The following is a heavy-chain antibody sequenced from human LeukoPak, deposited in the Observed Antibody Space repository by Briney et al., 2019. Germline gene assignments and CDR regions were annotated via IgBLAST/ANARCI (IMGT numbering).Heavy chain of an antibody. CDR3: ARRRDLYSGSYYPFDY. V-gene: IGHV5-51*01. Sequence: GESLKISSKGSGYSFTNYWIGWVRQMPGKGLKWMGIIYPGDSDARYSPSFQGQVTISADKSISTAYLQWSGLKASDTAMYYCARRRDLYSGSYYPFDYWGQGTLVTVSS. D-gene: IGHD1-26*01. CDR2: IYPGDSDA. J-gene: IGHJ4*02. CDR1: GYSFTNYW.